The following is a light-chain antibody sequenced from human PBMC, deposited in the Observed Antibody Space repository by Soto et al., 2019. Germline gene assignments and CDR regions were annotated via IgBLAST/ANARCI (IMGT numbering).Light chain of an antibody. CDR3: SSYAGSSNV. CDR2: EVS. CDR1: SSDVGSYNL. Sequence: QSVLTQPASVSGSPGQSITISCIGTSSDVGSYNLVSWYQQHPGKAPKVLIYEVSERPSGVSNRFSGSKSGNTASLTVSGLQAEDEADYYCSSYAGSSNVFGTGTKVTVL. J-gene: IGLJ1*01. V-gene: IGLV2-14*02.